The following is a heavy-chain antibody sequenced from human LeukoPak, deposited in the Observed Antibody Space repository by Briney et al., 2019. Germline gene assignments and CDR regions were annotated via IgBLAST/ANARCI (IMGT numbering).Heavy chain of an antibody. J-gene: IGHJ4*02. CDR3: ARDVGGGTGLFNY. V-gene: IGHV3-30*04. Sequence: GGSLRLSCAASGFTFSSFAMHWVRQAPGKGLEGVAVIAYDGSNKYYADSVRGRFTISRDNSKNTVYLQMNNLKTEDTAVYYCARDVGGGTGLFNYWGQGTLVTVSS. D-gene: IGHD3-16*01. CDR1: GFTFSSFA. CDR2: IAYDGSNK.